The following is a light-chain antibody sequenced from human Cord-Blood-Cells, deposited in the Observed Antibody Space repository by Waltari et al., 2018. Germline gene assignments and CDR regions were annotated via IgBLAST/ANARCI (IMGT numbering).Light chain of an antibody. CDR3: QQSYSTPRT. CDR2: ATS. CDR1: QSISSY. J-gene: IGKJ1*01. V-gene: IGKV1-39*01. Sequence: DIQITQSPSSLSASVGDRVTITCRASQSISSYLTWYQQKPGKAPKLLIYATSSLQSGVPSRFSGSGSGTDFTLTSSSLQPEDFATYYCQQSYSTPRTFGQGTKVEIK.